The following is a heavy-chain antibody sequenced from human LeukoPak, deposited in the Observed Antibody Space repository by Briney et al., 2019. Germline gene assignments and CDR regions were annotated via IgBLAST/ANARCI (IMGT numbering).Heavy chain of an antibody. CDR1: GFSLSSSAGG. V-gene: IGHV2-5*01. D-gene: IGHD2-2*01. J-gene: IGHJ4*02. Sequence: SGPTLVNPTQTLTLTCTFSGFSLSSSAGGVGWIRQPPGKALEWLALIYWNDDKRYSPSLKSRPTITKDTSRNQVVLTMTNMDPVDTATYYCAHRAGCSSTSCFYFDYWGQGTLVTVSS. CDR2: IYWNDDK. CDR3: AHRAGCSSTSCFYFDY.